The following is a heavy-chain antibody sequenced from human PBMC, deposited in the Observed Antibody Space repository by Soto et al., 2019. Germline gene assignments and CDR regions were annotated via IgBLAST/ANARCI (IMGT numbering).Heavy chain of an antibody. D-gene: IGHD6-13*01. Sequence: ASVKVSCKVSGYTLTELSMHWVRQAPGKGLEWMGGFDPEDGETIYAQKFQGRVTMTEDISTDTAYMELSSLRSEDTAVYYCATHYGAAAGSYYYGMDAWGQGTTVTVSS. CDR3: ATHYGAAAGSYYYGMDA. J-gene: IGHJ6*02. CDR1: GYTLTELS. V-gene: IGHV1-24*01. CDR2: FDPEDGET.